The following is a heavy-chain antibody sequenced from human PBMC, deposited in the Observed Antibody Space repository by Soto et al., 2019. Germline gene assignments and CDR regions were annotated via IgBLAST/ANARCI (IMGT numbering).Heavy chain of an antibody. CDR1: GYTFTSYG. CDR3: ARVHYGYYFDY. J-gene: IGHJ4*02. D-gene: IGHD3-10*01. V-gene: IGHV1-18*01. Sequence: GVSVKVSCKASGYTFTSYGISWVRQAPGQGLEWMGWISAYNGNTNYAQKLQGRVTMTTDTSTSTAYMGLRSLRSDDTAVYYCARVHYGYYFDYWGQGTLVTVSS. CDR2: ISAYNGNT.